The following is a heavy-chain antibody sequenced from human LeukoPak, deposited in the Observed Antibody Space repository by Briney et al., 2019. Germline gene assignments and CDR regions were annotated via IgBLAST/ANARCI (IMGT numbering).Heavy chain of an antibody. V-gene: IGHV3-13*04. CDR2: IDVVGGT. Sequence: GGSLRLSCAASGFTFSTYDMHWVRQVTGKGLEWVSGIDVVGGTYYPGSVKGRFTISRENAKNSLHLQMNSLIAGDTAVYYCARRSRASRSYSDAFDIWGQGTLVTVSS. CDR1: GFTFSTYD. CDR3: ARRSRASRSYSDAFDI. J-gene: IGHJ3*02. D-gene: IGHD3-10*01.